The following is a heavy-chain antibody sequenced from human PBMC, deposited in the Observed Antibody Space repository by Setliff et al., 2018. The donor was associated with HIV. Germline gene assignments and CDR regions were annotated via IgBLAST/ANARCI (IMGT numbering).Heavy chain of an antibody. CDR2: IANDGST. D-gene: IGHD3-10*01. CDR1: GDSISRYY. Sequence: SETLSLTCNVSGDSISRYYWSWIRQPPGKGLEWIGYIANDGSTNYNPPLKSRLSISVDTSKNQVSLKLTSVTAADTAVYYCTRHLPVYYGSGASYYFDYWGQGTLVTVSS. CDR3: TRHLPVYYGSGASYYFDY. J-gene: IGHJ4*02. V-gene: IGHV4-59*08.